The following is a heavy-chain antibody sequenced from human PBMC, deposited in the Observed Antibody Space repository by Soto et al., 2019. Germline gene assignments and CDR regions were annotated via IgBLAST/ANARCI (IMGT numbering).Heavy chain of an antibody. D-gene: IGHD2-2*01. CDR1: GGSISSGGYS. CDR2: IYHSGST. CDR3: ASGAVPAATPRYYYYYGMDV. Sequence: QLQLQESGSGLVKPSQTLSLTCAVSGGSISSGGYSWSWIRQPPGKGLEWIGYIYHSGSTYYNPTLQSRVTISVDRSKNQLSLRLSSVTAADTAVYYCASGAVPAATPRYYYYYGMDVWGQGTTVTVSS. J-gene: IGHJ6*02. V-gene: IGHV4-30-2*01.